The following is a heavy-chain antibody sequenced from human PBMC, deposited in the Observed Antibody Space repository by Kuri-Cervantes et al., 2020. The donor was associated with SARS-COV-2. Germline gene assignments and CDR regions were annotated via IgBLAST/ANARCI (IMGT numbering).Heavy chain of an antibody. D-gene: IGHD2-2*02. Sequence: LSLTCAASGFTFSHAWMSWVRQAPGKGLEWVGRIKSKTDGGTTDYAAPVKGRFTISRDDSKNTLYLQMNSLKTEDTAVYYCTTGCSSTSCYRGVGYYYMDVWGKGTTVTVSS. CDR3: TTGCSSTSCYRGVGYYYMDV. CDR1: GFTFSHAW. CDR2: IKSKTDGGTT. V-gene: IGHV3-15*01. J-gene: IGHJ6*03.